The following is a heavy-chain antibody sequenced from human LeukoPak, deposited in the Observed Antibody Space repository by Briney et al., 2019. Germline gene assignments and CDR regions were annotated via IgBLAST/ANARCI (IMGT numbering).Heavy chain of an antibody. CDR2: IIPTLGIA. Sequence: SVKVSCKASGGTFSSYAISWVRQAPGQGLEWMGRIIPTLGIANYAQKFQGRVTITADKSTSTAYMELSSLRSEETAVYYCARDTNNLIRGVFADWGHGTLVTVSS. D-gene: IGHD3-10*01. CDR1: GGTFSSYA. CDR3: ARDTNNLIRGVFAD. V-gene: IGHV1-69*04. J-gene: IGHJ4*01.